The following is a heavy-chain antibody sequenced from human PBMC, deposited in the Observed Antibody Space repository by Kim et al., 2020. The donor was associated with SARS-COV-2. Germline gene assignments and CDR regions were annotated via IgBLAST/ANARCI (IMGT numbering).Heavy chain of an antibody. CDR2: IIPILGIA. D-gene: IGHD5-12*01. CDR1: GGTFSSYT. Sequence: SVKVSYRASGGTFSSYTISWVRQAPGQGLEWMGRIIPILGIANYAQKFQGRVTITADKSTSTAYMELSSLRSEDTAVYYCARNGYNRDNDAFDIWGQGTMVTVSS. J-gene: IGHJ3*02. V-gene: IGHV1-69*02. CDR3: ARNGYNRDNDAFDI.